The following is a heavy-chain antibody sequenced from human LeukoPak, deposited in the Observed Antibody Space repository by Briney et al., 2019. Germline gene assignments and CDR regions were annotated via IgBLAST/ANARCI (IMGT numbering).Heavy chain of an antibody. V-gene: IGHV1-18*01. D-gene: IGHD3-22*01. Sequence: ASVKVSCKASGYSFSSFGITWVRQAPGQGLEWMGWISAYTGSAEYAQKFQGRVTLTTDTSTNTAYMELGSLMSDDTAVYYCARYRLSDSPINWFDPWGQGTLVTVSS. CDR1: GYSFSSFG. J-gene: IGHJ5*02. CDR2: ISAYTGSA. CDR3: ARYRLSDSPINWFDP.